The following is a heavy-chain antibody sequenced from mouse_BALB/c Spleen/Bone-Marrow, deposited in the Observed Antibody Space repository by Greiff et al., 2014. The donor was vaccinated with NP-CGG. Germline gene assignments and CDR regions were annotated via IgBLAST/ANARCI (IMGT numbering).Heavy chain of an antibody. CDR3: ARRGSNHWYFDV. CDR1: GFTFSSFG. D-gene: IGHD2-5*01. J-gene: IGHJ1*01. CDR2: ISSGSSTI. Sequence: DVMLVESGGGLVQPGGSRKLSCAASGFTFSSFGMHWVRQAPEKGLEWVAYISSGSSTIYYADTAKGRFTISRDNPKNTLFLQMTSLRSEDTAMYYCARRGSNHWYFDVWGAGTTVTVSS. V-gene: IGHV5-17*02.